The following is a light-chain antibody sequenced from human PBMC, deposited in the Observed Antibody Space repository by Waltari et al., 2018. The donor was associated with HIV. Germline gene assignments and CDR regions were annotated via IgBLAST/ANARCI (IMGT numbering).Light chain of an antibody. V-gene: IGKV2D-29*01. CDR2: EVS. J-gene: IGKJ1*01. Sequence: DIVMTQTPLSLSVTPGQPASISCKSSQSLLHSDGKTYLYWYLQKPGQPPQLLIYEVSNRFSGVPDRFSGSGSGTEFTLTISSLQPDDFATYYCQQYNTWWTFGQGTKVEIK. CDR1: QSLLHSDGKTY. CDR3: QQYNTWWT.